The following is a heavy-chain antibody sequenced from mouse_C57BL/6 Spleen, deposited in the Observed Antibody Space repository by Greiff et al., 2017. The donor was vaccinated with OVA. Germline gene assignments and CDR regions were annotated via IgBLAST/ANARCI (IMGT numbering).Heavy chain of an antibody. V-gene: IGHV1-69*01. Sequence: VQLQQPGAELVMPGASVKLSCKASGYTFTSYWMHWVKQRPGQGLEWIGEIDPSDSYTNYNQKFKGKSTLTVDKSSSTAYMQLSSLTSEDSAVYYCARWGIYDGYDGWYFDVWGTGTTVTVSS. CDR2: IDPSDSYT. CDR3: ARWGIYDGYDGWYFDV. CDR1: GYTFTSYW. J-gene: IGHJ1*03. D-gene: IGHD2-2*01.